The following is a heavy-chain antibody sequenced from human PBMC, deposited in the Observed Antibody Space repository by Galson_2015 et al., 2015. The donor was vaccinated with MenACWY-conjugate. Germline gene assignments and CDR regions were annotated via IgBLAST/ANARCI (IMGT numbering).Heavy chain of an antibody. CDR1: GYTFTNYA. J-gene: IGHJ4*02. CDR2: IDAGNGHT. D-gene: IGHD4-23*01. CDR3: ARGRGVATKADYYLDS. Sequence: SVKVSCKASGYTFTNYALHWVRQAPGQSLEWMGWIDAGNGHTKYSQKFQDRVTITRDASANTAYMELYSLRSEDTTVFFCARGRGVATKADYYLDSWGQGTLVTVSS. V-gene: IGHV1-3*01.